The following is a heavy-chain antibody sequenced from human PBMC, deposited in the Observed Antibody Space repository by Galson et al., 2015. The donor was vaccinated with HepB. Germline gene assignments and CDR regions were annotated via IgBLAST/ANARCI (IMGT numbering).Heavy chain of an antibody. D-gene: IGHD6-13*01. CDR3: AKKVEQQLGGPFFDD. V-gene: IGHV3-23*01. CDR1: GFIFSSYA. J-gene: IGHJ4*02. Sequence: SLRLSCAASGFIFSSYAMNWVRQAPGKGLEWVSYISVIGDTTYYADSVKGRFTISRDSSENTLYLQMNSLRAEDTAVYYCAKKVEQQLGGPFFDDWGQGTVVTVSS. CDR2: ISVIGDTT.